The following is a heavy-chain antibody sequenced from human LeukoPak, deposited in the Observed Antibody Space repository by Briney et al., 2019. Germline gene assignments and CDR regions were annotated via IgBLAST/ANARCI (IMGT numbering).Heavy chain of an antibody. CDR2: ISSSSSYI. Sequence: GGSLRLSRAASGFTFSSYSMNWVRQAPGKGLEWVSSISSSSSYIYYADSVKGRFTISRDNAKNSLYLQMNSLRAEDTAVYYCARELGYYYDSIGYWGQGTLVTVSS. V-gene: IGHV3-21*01. D-gene: IGHD3-22*01. CDR1: GFTFSSYS. J-gene: IGHJ4*02. CDR3: ARELGYYYDSIGY.